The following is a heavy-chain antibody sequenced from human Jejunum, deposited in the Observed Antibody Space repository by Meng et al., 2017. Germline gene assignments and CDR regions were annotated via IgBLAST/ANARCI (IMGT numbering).Heavy chain of an antibody. D-gene: IGHD4-23*01. CDR2: IKSKADGGTT. V-gene: IGHV3-15*01. Sequence: GGSLRLSCRASGFGFSSAWMSWVRQAPGKGLEWIGHIKSKADGGTTDYAAPVKDRFSISRDDSKTTIYLQMRSLKIEDTALYYCTDGRSLWGQGTMVTVSS. CDR3: TDGRSL. J-gene: IGHJ3*01. CDR1: GFGFSSAW.